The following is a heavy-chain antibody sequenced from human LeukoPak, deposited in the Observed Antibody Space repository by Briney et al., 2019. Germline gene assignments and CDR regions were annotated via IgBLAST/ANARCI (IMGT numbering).Heavy chain of an antibody. CDR1: GFTFSSYW. V-gene: IGHV3-7*05. Sequence: GGSLRLSCVTSGFTFSSYWMTWVRQAPGQGLEGVANINQDGHEKNYVDSVKGRFTISRDNPKNSLYLQMNSLRDEDTAVYFCVRDMDVWAQGTTVTVSS. CDR2: INQDGHEK. CDR3: VRDMDV. J-gene: IGHJ6*02.